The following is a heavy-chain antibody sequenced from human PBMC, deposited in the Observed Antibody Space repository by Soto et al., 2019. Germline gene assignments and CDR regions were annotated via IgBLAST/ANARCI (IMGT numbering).Heavy chain of an antibody. CDR2: IYYSGST. D-gene: IGHD2-21*02. V-gene: IGHV4-30-4*01. CDR1: GGSISSGDYY. Sequence: TLSLTCTVSGGSISSGDYYWSWIRQPPGKGLEWIGYIYYSGSTYYNPSLKSRVTISVDTSKNQFSLKLSSVTAADTAVHYCAREYCGGDCNYYYYGMDVWGQGTTVTVSS. CDR3: AREYCGGDCNYYYYGMDV. J-gene: IGHJ6*02.